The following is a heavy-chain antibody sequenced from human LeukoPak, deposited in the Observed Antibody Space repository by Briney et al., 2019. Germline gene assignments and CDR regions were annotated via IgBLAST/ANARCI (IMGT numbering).Heavy chain of an antibody. D-gene: IGHD3-3*01. Sequence: WASVKVSCKASGYTFTGYYMHWVRQAPGQGLEWMGWINPNSGGTNYAQKFQGRVTMTRDTSISTAYMELSRLRSDDTAVYYCARDDGYDFWSGSNYYYYGMDVWGQGTTVTVSS. V-gene: IGHV1-2*02. J-gene: IGHJ6*02. CDR3: ARDDGYDFWSGSNYYYYGMDV. CDR2: INPNSGGT. CDR1: GYTFTGYY.